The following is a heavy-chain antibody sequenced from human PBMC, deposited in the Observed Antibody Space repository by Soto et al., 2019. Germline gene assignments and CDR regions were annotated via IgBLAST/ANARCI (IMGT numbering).Heavy chain of an antibody. V-gene: IGHV1-69*13. CDR1: GGTFSSYA. D-gene: IGHD5-18*01. J-gene: IGHJ6*02. Sequence: SVKVSCKASGGTFSSYAISWVRQAPGQGLEWMGGIIPIFGTANYAQKFQGRVTITADESTSTAYMELSSLRSEDTAVYYCARDTAMVTYYYYYGMDVWGQGTTVTAP. CDR3: ARDTAMVTYYYYYGMDV. CDR2: IIPIFGTA.